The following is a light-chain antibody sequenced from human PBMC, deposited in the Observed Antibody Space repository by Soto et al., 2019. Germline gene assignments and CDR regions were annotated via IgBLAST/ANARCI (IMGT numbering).Light chain of an antibody. Sequence: DIQMTQSPSSVSASVGDRVTITCRASENINNWLDWYQQTPGKAPKLLIYETSTLQSGAPPRFSGSRSGADFTRTISSLQPEDFATYYCQQASSYPLTFGGGTRVE. J-gene: IGKJ4*01. CDR2: ETS. CDR1: ENINNW. V-gene: IGKV1-12*01. CDR3: QQASSYPLT.